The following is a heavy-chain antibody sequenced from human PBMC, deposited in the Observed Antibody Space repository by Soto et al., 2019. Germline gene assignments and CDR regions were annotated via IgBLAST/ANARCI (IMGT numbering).Heavy chain of an antibody. Sequence: QVQLVQSGAEVKKPGSSVKVSCKASGGTFSSYAISWVRQAPGQGLEWMGGIIPIPGTANYAQKFQGRVTITADESTRTAYMELSSLRSEDTAVYYCASSQGSSTSLEIYYYYYYGMDVWGQGTTVTVSS. V-gene: IGHV1-69*01. CDR1: GGTFSSYA. CDR2: IIPIPGTA. J-gene: IGHJ6*02. CDR3: ASSQGSSTSLEIYYYYYYGMDV. D-gene: IGHD2-2*01.